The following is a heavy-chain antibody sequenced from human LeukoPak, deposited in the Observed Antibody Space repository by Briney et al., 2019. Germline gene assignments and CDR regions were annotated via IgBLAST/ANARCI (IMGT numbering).Heavy chain of an antibody. CDR1: GGTISSYY. V-gene: IGHV4-59*01. CDR2: IYYSGST. CDR3: ARGTLAQSSGWYRWVWFDP. D-gene: IGHD6-19*01. J-gene: IGHJ5*02. Sequence: PSETVSLTCIVSGGTISSYYWSWIPQPPGKGLEWIGYIYYSGSTNYNPSLKSRVTISVDTSKNQFSLKLSSVTAADTAVYYCARGTLAQSSGWYRWVWFDPWGQGTLVTVPS.